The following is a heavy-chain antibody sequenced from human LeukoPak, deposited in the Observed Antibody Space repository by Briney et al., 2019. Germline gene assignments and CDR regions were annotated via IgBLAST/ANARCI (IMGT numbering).Heavy chain of an antibody. V-gene: IGHV3-30-3*01. CDR2: ISYDGSNK. CDR3: ARDRTARGAYYFDY. CDR1: GFTFSSYA. D-gene: IGHD6-6*01. J-gene: IGHJ4*02. Sequence: GTSLRLSCAASGFTFSSYAMHWVRQAPGKGLEWVAVISYDGSNKYYADSVKGRFTISRDNSKNTLYLQMNSLRAEDTAVYYCARDRTARGAYYFDYWGQGTLVTVSS.